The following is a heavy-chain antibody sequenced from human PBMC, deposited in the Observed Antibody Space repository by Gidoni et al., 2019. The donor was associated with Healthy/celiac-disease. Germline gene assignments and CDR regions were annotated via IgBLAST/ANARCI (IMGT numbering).Heavy chain of an antibody. Sequence: EVQLVESGGGLVQPGRSLRLSCTASGFTFGDYAMSCVRQAPGKGLEWVGCIRSKAYGGTTEYAASVKGRFTISRDDSKSIAYLQMNSLKTEDTAVYYCTRDFLRWDGYYYYYYGMDVWGQGTTVTVSS. CDR1: GFTFGDYA. J-gene: IGHJ6*02. V-gene: IGHV3-49*04. CDR3: TRDFLRWDGYYYYYYGMDV. CDR2: IRSKAYGGTT. D-gene: IGHD1-26*01.